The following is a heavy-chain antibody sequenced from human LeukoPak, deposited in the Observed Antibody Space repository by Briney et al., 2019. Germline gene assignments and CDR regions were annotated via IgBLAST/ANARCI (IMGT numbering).Heavy chain of an antibody. Sequence: SCPTLVNPTQTLTLTCTFSGFSLRTRGMCVSWIRQPPGKALEWLARIDWDDDKYYSTSLKTRLTISKDTSKNQVVLTMTNMDPVDTATYYCARSRITMIGGRWFDPWGQGTLVTVSS. CDR2: IDWDDDK. CDR1: GFSLRTRGMC. V-gene: IGHV2-70*11. CDR3: ARSRITMIGGRWFDP. J-gene: IGHJ5*02. D-gene: IGHD3-10*02.